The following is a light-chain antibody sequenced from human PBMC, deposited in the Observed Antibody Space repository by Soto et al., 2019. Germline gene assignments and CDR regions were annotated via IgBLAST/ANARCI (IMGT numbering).Light chain of an antibody. Sequence: EIVLTQSLGTLSLSPGERATLSCRASQSVSSCYLAWYQHKPAQAPRLLIYEASSRTAGIPDRFSGSGSVTDFSLTINRLESEDLAVYYCLEFGSLPRRFGQGIKV. V-gene: IGKV3-20*01. CDR2: EAS. J-gene: IGKJ1*01. CDR1: QSVSSCY. CDR3: LEFGSLPRR.